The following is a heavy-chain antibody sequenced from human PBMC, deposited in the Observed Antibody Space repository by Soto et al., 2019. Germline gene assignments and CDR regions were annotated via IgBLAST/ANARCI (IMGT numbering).Heavy chain of an antibody. V-gene: IGHV3-73*02. Sequence: EVQLVESGGGLVQPGGSLKLSCAASGFSFSDSAIHWVRQASGKGLEWVGRTRSKAHSYATAFAASVKGRFTISRDDSKNTVYLQMNSLKTEDTAVYYCTRHTVVYWGQGTLVTVSS. D-gene: IGHD4-4*01. CDR2: TRSKAHSYAT. J-gene: IGHJ4*02. CDR1: GFSFSDSA. CDR3: TRHTVVY.